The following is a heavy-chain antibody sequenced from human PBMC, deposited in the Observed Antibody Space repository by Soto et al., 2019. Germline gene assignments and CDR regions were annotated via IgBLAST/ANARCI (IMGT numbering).Heavy chain of an antibody. Sequence: GASVKVSCKASGYTFTSYAMNWVRQAPGQGLEWMGWINTNTGNPTYAQGFTGRFVFSLDTSVSTAYLQICSLKAEDTAVYYCARDHYDFWSGYYSNWFDPWGQGTLVTVSS. V-gene: IGHV7-4-1*01. CDR1: GYTFTSYA. CDR3: ARDHYDFWSGYYSNWFDP. CDR2: INTNTGNP. J-gene: IGHJ5*02. D-gene: IGHD3-3*01.